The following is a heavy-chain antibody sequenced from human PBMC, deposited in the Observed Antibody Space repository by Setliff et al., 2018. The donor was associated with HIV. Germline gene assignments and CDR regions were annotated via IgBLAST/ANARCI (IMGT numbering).Heavy chain of an antibody. V-gene: IGHV5-51*01. CDR3: VRHVSSSAVFDP. Sequence: GESLKISCKGFGYSFTSYLIAWVRQTPGKGLEWMGNIHPRDSDTRYSPSFQGQVTLSVDKSISTAYLQWSSLKASDTAMYYCVRHVSSSAVFDPWGQGTLVTV. CDR2: IHPRDSDT. D-gene: IGHD3-10*01. J-gene: IGHJ5*02. CDR1: GYSFTSYL.